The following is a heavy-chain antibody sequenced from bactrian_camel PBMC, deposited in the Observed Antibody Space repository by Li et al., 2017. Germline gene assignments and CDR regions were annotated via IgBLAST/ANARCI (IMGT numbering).Heavy chain of an antibody. CDR2: IFINGGST. V-gene: IGHV3-3*01. CDR3: AADCDPKAMLGMQDTGVMYYQDFGY. CDR1: GSIYGSSLY. Sequence: HVQLVESGGGSVQVGGSMRLSCEAPGSIYGSSLYVGWFRQAPGKEREKVAAIFINGGSTDYADSVKGRFTISRDNAKNLLYLQMNSLKTEDTAMYYCAADCDPKAMLGMQDTGVMYYQDFGYWGQGTQVTVS. D-gene: IGHD3*01. J-gene: IGHJ6*01.